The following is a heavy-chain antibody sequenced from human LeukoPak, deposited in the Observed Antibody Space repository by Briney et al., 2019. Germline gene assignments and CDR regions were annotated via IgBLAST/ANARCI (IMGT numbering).Heavy chain of an antibody. V-gene: IGHV3-48*01. CDR2: ISSSSDVI. D-gene: IGHD6-6*01. CDR3: AKAPIKYTSSSDAFDI. J-gene: IGHJ3*02. Sequence: PGGSLRLSCVASGFTFSSYKMNWVRLAPGKGLEWISYISSSSDVIYYADSVKGRFTTSRDNAKNSLYLQMNSLRAEDTAVYYCAKAPIKYTSSSDAFDIWGQGTMVTVSS. CDR1: GFTFSSYK.